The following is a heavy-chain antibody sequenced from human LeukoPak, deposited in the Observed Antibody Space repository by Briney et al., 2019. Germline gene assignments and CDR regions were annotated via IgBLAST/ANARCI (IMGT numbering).Heavy chain of an antibody. V-gene: IGHV3-23*01. J-gene: IGHJ4*02. CDR3: VREGGYDPFEN. D-gene: IGHD5-12*01. CDR2: ISASGGTS. Sequence: PGGSLRLSCAASAFTFSSYAMSWVRQAPGKGLEWVSSISASGGTSFYADSVKGRFTISRDNAKNTLYLQMNSLRAEDTAVYYCVREGGYDPFENWGQGTLVTVSS. CDR1: AFTFSSYA.